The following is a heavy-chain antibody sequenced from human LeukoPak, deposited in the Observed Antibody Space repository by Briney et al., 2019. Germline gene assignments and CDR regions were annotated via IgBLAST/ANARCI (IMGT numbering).Heavy chain of an antibody. CDR3: ARAFRARYFDL. Sequence: SETLSLTCTVSGVSITTSSYYWGWIRQPPGKGLEWIGIIYYSGSTYYNPSLKGRVTISVDTSKNQFSLKPSSVTAADTAVYYCARAFRARYFDLWGRGTLVTVSS. D-gene: IGHD2/OR15-2a*01. J-gene: IGHJ2*01. CDR1: GVSITTSSYY. CDR2: IYYSGST. V-gene: IGHV4-39*01.